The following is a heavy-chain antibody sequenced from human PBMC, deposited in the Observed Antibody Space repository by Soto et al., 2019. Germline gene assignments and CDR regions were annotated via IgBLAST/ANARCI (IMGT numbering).Heavy chain of an antibody. D-gene: IGHD3-22*01. CDR3: ARDRAGYYSHFVY. Sequence: QVYLVQSGAEVKKPGSSVKVSCKALRGTFTNYAFSWVSQAPGQGLEWMGGIMPFFGSGNYAQKFQGRINITADESTSSVYLELTSLRSEDTDVYYCARDRAGYYSHFVYWGQGTLVTVSS. CDR1: RGTFTNYA. V-gene: IGHV1-69*01. CDR2: IMPFFGSG. J-gene: IGHJ4*02.